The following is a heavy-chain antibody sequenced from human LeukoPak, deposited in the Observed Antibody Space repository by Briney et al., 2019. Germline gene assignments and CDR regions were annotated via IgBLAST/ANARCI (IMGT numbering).Heavy chain of an antibody. Sequence: SETLSLTCTVSGGSISSSSYYWGGMRQRPGKGLEWIGNIYYTGTTYYNPSLKSRVTISVDTSKNQFSLKLSSVTAADTAVYSSARPAPSGSYSRLDCCGQGTLVTVFS. CDR1: GGSISSSSYY. CDR3: ARPAPSGSYSRLDC. CDR2: IYYTGTT. V-gene: IGHV4-39*01. D-gene: IGHD1-26*01. J-gene: IGHJ4*02.